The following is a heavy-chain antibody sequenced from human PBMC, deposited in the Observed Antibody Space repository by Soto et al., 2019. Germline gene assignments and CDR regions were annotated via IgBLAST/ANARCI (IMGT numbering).Heavy chain of an antibody. CDR2: IDPSNGNT. D-gene: IGHD2-21*02. Sequence: ASVKVSCKASGYTFTSYGISWVRRAPGQGLEYLGWIDPSNGNTNSAQHLQGRVTMTTDTSTSVAYMELRGLISDDTAVYFCARTINVVVTATPFDYWGQGTLVTVSS. CDR3: ARTINVVVTATPFDY. J-gene: IGHJ4*02. V-gene: IGHV1-18*01. CDR1: GYTFTSYG.